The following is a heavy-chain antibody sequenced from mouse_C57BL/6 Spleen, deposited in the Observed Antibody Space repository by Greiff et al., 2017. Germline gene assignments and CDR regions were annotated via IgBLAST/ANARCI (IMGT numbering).Heavy chain of an antibody. D-gene: IGHD2-1*01. V-gene: IGHV1-52*01. CDR1: GYTFTSYW. CDR3: AREGNYGNSWFAY. J-gene: IGHJ3*01. CDR2: IDPSDSET. Sequence: QVQLKQPGAELVRPGSSVKLSCKASGYTFTSYWMHWVKQRPIQGLEWIGNIDPSDSETHYNQKFKDKATLTVDKSSSTAYMQLSSLTSEDSAVYYCAREGNYGNSWFAYWGQGTLVTVSA.